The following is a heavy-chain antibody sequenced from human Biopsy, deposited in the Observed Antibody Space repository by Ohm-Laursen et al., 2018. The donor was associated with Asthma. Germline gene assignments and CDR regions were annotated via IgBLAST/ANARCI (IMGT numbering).Heavy chain of an antibody. D-gene: IGHD3-10*01. CDR1: GYTFNSAG. CDR2: ISVYNGNT. J-gene: IGHJ6*02. CDR3: ARAVDYSHYYGIDV. V-gene: IGHV1-18*01. Sequence: ASVKVSCKTSGYTFNSAGITWVRQAPGQGPEWMGWISVYNGNTKVAQKLQDRVTMITDTSTSTAYMELGSLRSDDTAVYFCARAVDYSHYYGIDVWGRGTTVTVS.